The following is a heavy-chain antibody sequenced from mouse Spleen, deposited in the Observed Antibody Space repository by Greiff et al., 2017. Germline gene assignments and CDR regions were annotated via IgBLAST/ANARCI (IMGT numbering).Heavy chain of an antibody. V-gene: IGHV1-76*01. Sequence: QVTLKVSGAELVRPGASVKLSCKASGYTFTDYYINWVKQRPGQGLEWIARIYPGSGNTYYNEKFKGKATLTAEKSSSTAYMQLSSLTSEDSAVYFCARGTTVAYWGQGTLVTVSA. D-gene: IGHD1-1*01. CDR1: GYTFTDYY. CDR3: ARGTTVAY. J-gene: IGHJ3*01. CDR2: IYPGSGNT.